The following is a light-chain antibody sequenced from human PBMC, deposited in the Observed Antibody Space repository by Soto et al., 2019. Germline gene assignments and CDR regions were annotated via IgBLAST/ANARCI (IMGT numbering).Light chain of an antibody. J-gene: IGKJ1*01. CDR1: QSVSSN. V-gene: IGKV3-15*01. CDR2: GAS. Sequence: EIVKTQSPATLSVSPGERATLSCWASQSVSSNLAWYQQKPGQAPRLLIHGASTRATGIPARFSGSGSGTEFTLTISSLQSEDFAVYYCQQYNNWPRTFGQGTKVDI. CDR3: QQYNNWPRT.